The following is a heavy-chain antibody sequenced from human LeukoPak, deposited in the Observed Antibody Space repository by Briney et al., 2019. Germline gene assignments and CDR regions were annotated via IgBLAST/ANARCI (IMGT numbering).Heavy chain of an antibody. CDR2: IWYDGSNK. J-gene: IGHJ6*03. CDR1: GFTFSSCG. CDR3: ARDRSGSYRRYYYYYYMDV. Sequence: GRSLRLSCAASGFTFSSCGMHWVRQAPGKGLEWVAVIWYDGSNKYYADSVKGRFTISRDNSKNTLYLQMNSLRAEDTAVYYCARDRSGSYRRYYYYYYMDVWGKGTTVTVSS. V-gene: IGHV3-33*01. D-gene: IGHD3-10*01.